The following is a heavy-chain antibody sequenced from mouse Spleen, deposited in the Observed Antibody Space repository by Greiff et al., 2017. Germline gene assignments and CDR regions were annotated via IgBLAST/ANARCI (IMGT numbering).Heavy chain of an antibody. Sequence: QVQLKESGPGLVAPSQSLSITCTVSGFSLTSYGVHWVRQPPGKGLEWLGVIWAGGSTNYNSALMSRLSISKDNSKSQVFLKMNSLQTDDTAMYYCASLPIFSPFAYWGQGTLVTVSA. CDR1: GFSLTSYG. J-gene: IGHJ3*01. CDR2: IWAGGST. CDR3: ASLPIFSPFAY. V-gene: IGHV2-9*02.